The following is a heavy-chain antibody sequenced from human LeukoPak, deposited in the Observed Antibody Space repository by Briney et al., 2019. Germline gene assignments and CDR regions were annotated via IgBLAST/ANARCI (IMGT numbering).Heavy chain of an antibody. CDR3: AKILSGTYSFDL. CDR2: ISGNSVTI. V-gene: IGHV3-23*01. Sequence: NPGGSLRLSCTASGSTFSTYPMTWVRQAPGQGLEWVSAISGNSVTIHYADSVKGRFTISRDNSKNTLYLQMYSLRAEDTAVYYCAKILSGTYSFDLWGQGTLVTVSS. J-gene: IGHJ4*02. CDR1: GSTFSTYP. D-gene: IGHD1-26*01.